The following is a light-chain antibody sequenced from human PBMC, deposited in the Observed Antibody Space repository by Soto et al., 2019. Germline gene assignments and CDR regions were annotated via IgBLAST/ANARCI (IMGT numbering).Light chain of an antibody. V-gene: IGLV2-8*01. J-gene: IGLJ1*01. Sequence: QSVLTQPPSASGSPGQSVAISCTGTSSDVGGYNYVSWYQQHPGKAPKLMIYEVNNRPSGVPDRFSGSKSGNTASLTVSGLQAEDEADYYCSSYADGSNVFGTGTKV. CDR2: EVN. CDR3: SSYADGSNV. CDR1: SSDVGGYNY.